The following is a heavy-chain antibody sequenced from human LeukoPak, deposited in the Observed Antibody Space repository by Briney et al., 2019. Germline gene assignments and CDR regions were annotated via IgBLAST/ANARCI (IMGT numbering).Heavy chain of an antibody. Sequence: GGSLRLSCAASGFTFSSYEMNWVRQAPGKELEWVSQISSSGSTTYYADSVKGRFTISRDNAKNSLYLQMNSLRAEDTAVYYCAREGTIWTFDYWGQGTLVTVSS. D-gene: IGHD3-3*01. V-gene: IGHV3-48*03. CDR3: AREGTIWTFDY. CDR1: GFTFSSYE. J-gene: IGHJ4*02. CDR2: ISSSGSTT.